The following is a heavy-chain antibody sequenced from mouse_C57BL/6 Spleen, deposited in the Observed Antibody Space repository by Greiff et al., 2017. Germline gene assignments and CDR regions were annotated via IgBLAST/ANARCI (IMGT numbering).Heavy chain of an antibody. V-gene: IGHV1-82*01. J-gene: IGHJ4*01. Sequence: QVQLQQSGPELVKPGASVKISCKASGYAFSSSWMNWVKQRPGKGLEWIGRIYPGDGDTNYNGKFKGKATLTADKSSSTAYMQLSSLTSEDSAVYFCADSSGYVGYAMDYWGQGTSVTVSS. CDR2: IYPGDGDT. CDR1: GYAFSSSW. D-gene: IGHD3-2*02. CDR3: ADSSGYVGYAMDY.